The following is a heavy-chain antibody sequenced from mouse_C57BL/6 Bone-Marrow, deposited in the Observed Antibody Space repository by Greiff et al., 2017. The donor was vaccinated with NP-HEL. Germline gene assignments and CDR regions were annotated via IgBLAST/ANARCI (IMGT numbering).Heavy chain of an antibody. Sequence: DVHLVESGGDLVKPGGSLKLSCAASGFTFSSYGMSWVRQTPDKRLEWVATISSGGSYTYYPDSVKGRFTISRDNAKNTLYLQMSSLKSEDTAMYYCARQSDGYFDYWGQGTTLTVSS. J-gene: IGHJ2*01. CDR3: ARQSDGYFDY. V-gene: IGHV5-6*01. CDR2: ISSGGSYT. D-gene: IGHD2-3*01. CDR1: GFTFSSYG.